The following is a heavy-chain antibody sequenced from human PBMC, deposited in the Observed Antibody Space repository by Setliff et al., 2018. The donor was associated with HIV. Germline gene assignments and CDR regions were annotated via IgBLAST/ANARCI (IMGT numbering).Heavy chain of an antibody. J-gene: IGHJ6*03. D-gene: IGHD3-16*01. CDR3: ARVLYGLNRMPVAYTDYYYYYMDV. CDR1: GGSFSGYY. CDR2: IYHSGST. V-gene: IGHV4-34*01. Sequence: SETLSLTCAVYGGSFSGYYWSWIRQPPGKGLEWIGEIYHSGSTNYNPSLKSRVTISVDKSKNQFSLKLSSVTAADTAVYFCARVLYGLNRMPVAYTDYYYYYMDVWGKGTTVTVSS.